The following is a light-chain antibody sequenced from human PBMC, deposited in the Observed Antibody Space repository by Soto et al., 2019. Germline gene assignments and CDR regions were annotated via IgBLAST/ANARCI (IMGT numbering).Light chain of an antibody. CDR1: QDISNY. Sequence: DVQVTQSPSSQSASVGDRVTITCQASQDISNYLNWYQQKPGKAPKLLIYDASNLETGVPSRFSGSGSGTDFTFTISSLQPEDIATYYCQQYDNLPPITSAQRTRLEIK. CDR3: QQYDNLPPIT. V-gene: IGKV1-33*01. CDR2: DAS. J-gene: IGKJ5*01.